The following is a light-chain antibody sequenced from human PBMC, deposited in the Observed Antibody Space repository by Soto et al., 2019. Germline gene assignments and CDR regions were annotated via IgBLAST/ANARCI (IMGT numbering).Light chain of an antibody. J-gene: IGKJ1*01. Sequence: DIVLTPSPGTLSLSPGERATLSFRASQSVSSNYLAWYQQKPGQASRLLIYGASTRATGVPDRFSCSGSGTDFTLTISRLEPEDFAVYHCQQYGSLSWTFGHGTKVDIK. CDR3: QQYGSLSWT. V-gene: IGKV3-20*01. CDR2: GAS. CDR1: QSVSSNY.